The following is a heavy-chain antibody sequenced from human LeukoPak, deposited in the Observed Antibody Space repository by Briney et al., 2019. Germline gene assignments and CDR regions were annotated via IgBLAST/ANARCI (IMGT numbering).Heavy chain of an antibody. CDR2: IWYDGSNK. V-gene: IGHV3-33*01. CDR1: GFTFSSYG. Sequence: PGGSLRLSCAASGFTFSSYGMHWVRQAPGKGLEWVAVIWYDGSNKYYADSVKGRFTISRDNSKNTLYLQMNSLRAEDTAVYYCARGGFGELFLSWFDPWGQGTLVTVSS. J-gene: IGHJ5*02. D-gene: IGHD3-10*01. CDR3: ARGGFGELFLSWFDP.